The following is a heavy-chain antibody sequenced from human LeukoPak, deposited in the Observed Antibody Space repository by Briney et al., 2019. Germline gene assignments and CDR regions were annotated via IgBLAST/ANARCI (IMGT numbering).Heavy chain of an antibody. CDR1: GYTFTGYY. CDR2: ISAYNGNT. Sequence: APVKVSCTASGYTFTGYYMHWVRQAPGQGLEWMGWISAYNGNTNSAQKLQGRVTMTTDTSTSTAYMELRRLRSDVTGVYYCARGPGVFRFFEWFPTMDVWGQGTTVTVSS. D-gene: IGHD3-3*01. CDR3: ARGPGVFRFFEWFPTMDV. J-gene: IGHJ6*02. V-gene: IGHV1-18*04.